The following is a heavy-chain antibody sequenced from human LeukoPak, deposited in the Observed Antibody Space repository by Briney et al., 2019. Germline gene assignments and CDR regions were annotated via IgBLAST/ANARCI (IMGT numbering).Heavy chain of an antibody. CDR3: ARDGQSYGVSDAFDI. CDR2: ISSSSSYI. Sequence: GGSLRLSCAASGFTFSSYSMNWVRQAPGKGLEWVSSISSSSSYIYYADSVKGRFTISRDNAKNSLYLQMNSLRAEDAAVYYCARDGQSYGVSDAFDIWGQGTMVTVSS. V-gene: IGHV3-21*01. J-gene: IGHJ3*02. D-gene: IGHD4-17*01. CDR1: GFTFSSYS.